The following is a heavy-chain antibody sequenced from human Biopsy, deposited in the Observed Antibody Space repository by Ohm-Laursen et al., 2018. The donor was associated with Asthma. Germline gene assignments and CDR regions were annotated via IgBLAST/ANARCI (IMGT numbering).Heavy chain of an antibody. J-gene: IGHJ4*02. CDR3: ARIPRRSGSYFVDY. CDR1: GDSITSGGCC. Sequence: SDTLSLTCTVSGDSITSGGCCWNWIRQYPGKGLEWIGYIHHSGTSNFNPSLKSRVSFSRDTSKNQFSLRLSSVTAADTAMYYCARIPRRSGSYFVDYWGQGTLVTVSS. D-gene: IGHD3-22*01. CDR2: IHHSGTS. V-gene: IGHV4-31*03.